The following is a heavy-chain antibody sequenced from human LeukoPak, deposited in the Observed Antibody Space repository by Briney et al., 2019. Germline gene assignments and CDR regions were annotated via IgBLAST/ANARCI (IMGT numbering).Heavy chain of an antibody. Sequence: PSETLSLTCTVSGGSIGTYYWGWIRQPPGKGLDWIGGMSYSGSTHYNPSLKSRVAISVDTSKNQFSLNLNSVTAADTAVYYCARIRATGLPDYWGQGTLLTVSS. CDR3: ARIRATGLPDY. CDR1: GGSIGTYY. V-gene: IGHV4-39*01. D-gene: IGHD3-9*01. J-gene: IGHJ4*02. CDR2: MSYSGST.